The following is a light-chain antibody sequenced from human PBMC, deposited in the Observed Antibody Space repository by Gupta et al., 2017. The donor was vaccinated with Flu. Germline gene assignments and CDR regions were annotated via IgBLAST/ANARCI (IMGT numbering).Light chain of an antibody. CDR1: QSISSE. J-gene: IGKJ2*01. CDR3: QQYYSYPHT. V-gene: IGKV1-8*01. Sequence: PSTLSASTGDRVTITCRASQSISSELAWYQQKPGKAPKLLIYEASTLQSGVPSRFSGSGSGTEFTLTISCLQSEDFATYYCQQYYSYPHTFGQGTKVEI. CDR2: EAS.